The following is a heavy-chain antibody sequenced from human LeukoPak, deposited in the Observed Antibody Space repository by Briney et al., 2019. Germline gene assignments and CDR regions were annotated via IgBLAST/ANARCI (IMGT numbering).Heavy chain of an antibody. J-gene: IGHJ4*02. V-gene: IGHV3-21*01. Sequence: GGSLRLSCAASGFTFSSYSMNWVRQAPGKGLEWVSSISSSSSYIYYADSVKGRFTISRDNAKNSLYLQMNSLRAEDTAVYYCARESEQGIAAAGPGGGDYFDYWGQGTLVTVSS. D-gene: IGHD6-13*01. CDR3: ARESEQGIAAAGPGGGDYFDY. CDR2: ISSSSSYI. CDR1: GFTFSSYS.